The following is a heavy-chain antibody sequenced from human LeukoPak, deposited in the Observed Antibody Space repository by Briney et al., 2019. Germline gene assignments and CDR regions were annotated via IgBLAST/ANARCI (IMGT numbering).Heavy chain of an antibody. CDR1: GGSFSGYY. Sequence: SETLSLTCAVYGGSFSGYYWSWIRQPPGKGLEWIGEINHSGSTNYNPSLKSRVTIPVGTSKNQFSLKLSSVTAADTAVYYCCSGYNFDYWGQGTLVTVSS. J-gene: IGHJ4*02. V-gene: IGHV4-34*01. D-gene: IGHD3-22*01. CDR3: CSGYNFDY. CDR2: INHSGST.